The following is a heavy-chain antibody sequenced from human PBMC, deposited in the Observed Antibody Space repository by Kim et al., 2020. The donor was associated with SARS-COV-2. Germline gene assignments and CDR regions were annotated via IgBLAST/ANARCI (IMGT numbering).Heavy chain of an antibody. Sequence: GGSLRLSCAASGFTFSSYWMSWVRQAPGKGLEWVANIKQDGSEKYYVDSVKGRFTISRDNAKNSLYLQMNSLRAEDTAVYYCARDGGVRWFGELLHGVFDYWGQGTLVTVSS. CDR2: IKQDGSEK. CDR3: ARDGGVRWFGELLHGVFDY. V-gene: IGHV3-7*03. D-gene: IGHD3-10*01. J-gene: IGHJ4*02. CDR1: GFTFSSYW.